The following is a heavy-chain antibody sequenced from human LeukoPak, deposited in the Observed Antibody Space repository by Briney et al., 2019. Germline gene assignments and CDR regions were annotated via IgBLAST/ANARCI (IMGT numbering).Heavy chain of an antibody. V-gene: IGHV1-8*01. CDR3: AKDWGAAAGTLRRRNY. D-gene: IGHD6-13*01. Sequence: GASVKVSCKASGYTFTSYDINWVRQATGQGLEWMGWMNPNSGNTGYAQKFQGRVTMTRNTSISTAYMELSSLRSEDTAVYYCAKDWGAAAGTLRRRNYWGQGTLVTVSS. J-gene: IGHJ4*02. CDR2: MNPNSGNT. CDR1: GYTFTSYD.